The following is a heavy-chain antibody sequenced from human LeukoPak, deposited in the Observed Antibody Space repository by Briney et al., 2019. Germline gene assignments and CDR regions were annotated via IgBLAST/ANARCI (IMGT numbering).Heavy chain of an antibody. J-gene: IGHJ4*02. CDR1: GDSMSGYY. V-gene: IGHV4-4*09. Sequence: SETLSLTCNVSGDSMSGYYWTWIRQPPGKGLEWIGHIHSTGSPTYNPSLKSRVTMSIDTSKNQFSLSLSSATAADTAFYYCARRRGGFGEGEFIYWGQGTLVTVSS. CDR3: ARRRGGFGEGEFIY. CDR2: IHSTGSP. D-gene: IGHD3-16*01.